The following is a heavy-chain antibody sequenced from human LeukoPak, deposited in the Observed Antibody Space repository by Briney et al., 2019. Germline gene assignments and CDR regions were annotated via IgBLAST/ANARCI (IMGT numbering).Heavy chain of an antibody. J-gene: IGHJ4*02. Sequence: GGSLRLSCAASGFTVSSNYMSWVGQARGKGLEWVSVIYSGGSTYYADSVKGRFTISRDNSKNTLYLQMNSLRAEDTAVYYCARDPGRDGYTQFDYWGQGTLVTVSS. CDR3: ARDPGRDGYTQFDY. V-gene: IGHV3-66*02. D-gene: IGHD5-24*01. CDR2: IYSGGST. CDR1: GFTVSSNY.